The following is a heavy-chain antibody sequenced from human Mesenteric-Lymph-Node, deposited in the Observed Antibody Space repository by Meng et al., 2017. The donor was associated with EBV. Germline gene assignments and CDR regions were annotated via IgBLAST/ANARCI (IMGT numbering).Heavy chain of an antibody. Sequence: ELKQWGSGGGLVQPGGSLRLSCTTSGFTFSDSGMSWVRQAPGKGLEWVSAISGSGYSTYYADSVQGRFTISRDNSKNTVYLQMNNLRVEDTATYHCAKDRTVTTYYFDYWGQGTLVTVSS. CDR3: AKDRTVTTYYFDY. D-gene: IGHD1-1*01. J-gene: IGHJ4*02. CDR1: GFTFSDSG. V-gene: IGHV3-23*01. CDR2: ISGSGYST.